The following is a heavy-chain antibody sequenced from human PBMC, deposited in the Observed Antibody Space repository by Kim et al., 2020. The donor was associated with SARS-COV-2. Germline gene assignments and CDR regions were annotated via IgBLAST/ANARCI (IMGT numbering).Heavy chain of an antibody. D-gene: IGHD3-16*01. J-gene: IGHJ4*02. CDR3: AKGDVKSPPGRY. Sequence: GGSLRLSCVASGFTFNDYAMTWVRQAPGRGLQWVSSISASGDASYNASFEDRFIISRDNSKNTLYLQMSSMRTDDTALYFCAKGDVKSPPGRYWGQGT. CDR2: ISASGDAS. V-gene: IGHV3-23*01. CDR1: GFTFNDYA.